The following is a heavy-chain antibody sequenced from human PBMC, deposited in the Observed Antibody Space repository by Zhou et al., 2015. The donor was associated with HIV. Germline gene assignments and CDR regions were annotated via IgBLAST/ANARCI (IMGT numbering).Heavy chain of an antibody. Sequence: QVQLVQSGAEVKKPGSSVKVSCKASGGTFSGSDISWVRQAPGQGLEWMGGITPMFDIKNYAQKFQGRVTITADESTSTAYMELSSLRSEDTAVYYCARDLGNYHFWYFDLWGRGTLVTVSS. CDR2: ITPMFDIK. J-gene: IGHJ2*01. CDR3: ARDLGNYHFWYFDL. D-gene: IGHD4-11*01. CDR1: GGTFSGSD. V-gene: IGHV1-69*01.